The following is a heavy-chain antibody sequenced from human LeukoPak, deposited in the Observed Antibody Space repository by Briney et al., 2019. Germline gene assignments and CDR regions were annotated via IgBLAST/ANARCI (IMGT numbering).Heavy chain of an antibody. D-gene: IGHD6-19*01. CDR2: INAGNGNT. CDR1: GYTFTSYA. J-gene: IGHJ4*02. V-gene: IGHV1-3*01. CDR3: ARSIVGPDSSGWYYFDY. Sequence: GASVKVSCKASGYTFTSYAMLWVRQAPGQRLEWMGWINAGNGNTKYSQKFQGRVTITRDTSASTAYMELSSLRSEDTAVYYCARSIVGPDSSGWYYFDYWGQGTLVTVSS.